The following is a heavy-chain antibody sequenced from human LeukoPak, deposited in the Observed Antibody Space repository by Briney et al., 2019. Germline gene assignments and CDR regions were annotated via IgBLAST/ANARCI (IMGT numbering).Heavy chain of an antibody. Sequence: PSETLSLTCTVSGGSISSHYWSWIRQPPGKGLEWIGYIYYSGSTNYNPSLKSRVTISVDTSKNQFSLKLSSVTAADTAVYYCARHDCSSTSCYWVDWFDPWGQGTLVTVSS. V-gene: IGHV4-59*11. D-gene: IGHD2-2*01. CDR3: ARHDCSSTSCYWVDWFDP. CDR1: GGSISSHY. J-gene: IGHJ5*02. CDR2: IYYSGST.